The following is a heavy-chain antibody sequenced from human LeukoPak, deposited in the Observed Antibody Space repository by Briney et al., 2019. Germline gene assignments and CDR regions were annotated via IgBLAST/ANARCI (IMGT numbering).Heavy chain of an antibody. Sequence: GSLRLSCAASGFTFSSCAMGWIRQPPGKGLEWIGSIYYSGSTYYNPSLKSRVTISVDTSKNQFSLKLSSVTAADTAVYYRARLGSGRSFDIWGQGTMVTVSS. CDR1: GFTFSSCA. V-gene: IGHV4-39*01. J-gene: IGHJ3*02. CDR2: IYYSGST. CDR3: ARLGSGRSFDI. D-gene: IGHD3-10*01.